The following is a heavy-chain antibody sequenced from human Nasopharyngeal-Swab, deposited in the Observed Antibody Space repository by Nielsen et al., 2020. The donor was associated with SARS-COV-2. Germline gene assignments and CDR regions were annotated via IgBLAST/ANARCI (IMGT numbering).Heavy chain of an antibody. V-gene: IGHV3-11*01. Sequence: GESLKISCAASGFTFSDYYMSWIRQAPGKGPEWVSYISSSGSTIYYADSVKGRFTISRDNAKNSLYLQMNSLRAEDTAVYYCARAADHDPDAFDIWGQGTMVTVSS. CDR3: ARAADHDPDAFDI. J-gene: IGHJ3*02. CDR2: ISSSGSTI. CDR1: GFTFSDYY.